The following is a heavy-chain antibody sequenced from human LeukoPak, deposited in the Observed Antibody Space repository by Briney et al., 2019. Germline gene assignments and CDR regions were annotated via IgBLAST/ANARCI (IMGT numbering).Heavy chain of an antibody. CDR1: GYTFTSYD. V-gene: IGHV1-8*01. CDR3: ARGPPNWGYDY. D-gene: IGHD7-27*01. J-gene: IGHJ4*02. Sequence: WASVKVSCKASGYTFTSYDFNWVRQATGQRPEWMGWMSPNSGDTGYAQKFQDRVTMTRNTSISTAYMELSSLRSDDTAVYYCARGPPNWGYDYWGPGTLVTVSS. CDR2: MSPNSGDT.